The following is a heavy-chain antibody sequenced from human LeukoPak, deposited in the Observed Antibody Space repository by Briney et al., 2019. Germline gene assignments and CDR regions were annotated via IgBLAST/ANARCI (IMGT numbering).Heavy chain of an antibody. Sequence: GGSLRLSCAASGFTFDDYAMHWVRQAPGKGLEWVSLISWDGGSTYYADSVEGRFTISRDNSKNSLYLQMNSLRAEDTALYYCAKDSRGVVPAAIDYWGQGTLVTVSS. CDR3: AKDSRGVVPAAIDY. D-gene: IGHD2-2*02. CDR2: ISWDGGST. J-gene: IGHJ4*02. CDR1: GFTFDDYA. V-gene: IGHV3-43D*04.